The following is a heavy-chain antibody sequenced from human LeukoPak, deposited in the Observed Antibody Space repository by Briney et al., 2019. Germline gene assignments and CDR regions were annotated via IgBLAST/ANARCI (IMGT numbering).Heavy chain of an antibody. J-gene: IGHJ4*02. D-gene: IGHD6-13*01. V-gene: IGHV3-20*04. Sequence: GGSLRLSCAASGFTFDDYGMTWVRQAPGKGLEWVSGINWNGGNTGYADSVKGRFTISRDNAKNSLYLQMNSLRAEDTAMYYCARGRRRLAAAGATPPAPYFDYWGQGTLVTVSS. CDR2: INWNGGNT. CDR1: GFTFDDYG. CDR3: ARGRRRLAAAGATPPAPYFDY.